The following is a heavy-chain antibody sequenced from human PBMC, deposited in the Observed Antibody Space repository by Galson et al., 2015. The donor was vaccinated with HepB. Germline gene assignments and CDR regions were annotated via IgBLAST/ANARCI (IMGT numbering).Heavy chain of an antibody. Sequence: SLRLSCAASGFTFSSFAMHWVRQAPGKGPEWVAIISYDGSSKYYADSVKGRFTISRDNAKNSLYLQMNSLRVEDTAVYYCARLPRSNPGGVWGKGTTVTVSS. CDR2: ISYDGSSK. V-gene: IGHV3-30-3*01. CDR3: ARLPRSNPGGV. J-gene: IGHJ6*04. D-gene: IGHD4-11*01. CDR1: GFTFSSFA.